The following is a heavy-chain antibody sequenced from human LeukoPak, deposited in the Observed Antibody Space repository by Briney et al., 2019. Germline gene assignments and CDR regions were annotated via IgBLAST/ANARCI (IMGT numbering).Heavy chain of an antibody. J-gene: IGHJ4*02. D-gene: IGHD1-26*01. CDR1: GFTFTSYS. CDR3: ARTNSGNYFDY. Sequence: PGGSLRLSCAASGFTFTSYSMNWVRQAPGKGLEWVSVIYSGGNTYYADSVKGRFTISRDNSKNTLYLQMNSLRAEDTAVYFCARTNSGNYFDYWGQGILVTVSS. CDR2: IYSGGNT. V-gene: IGHV3-53*01.